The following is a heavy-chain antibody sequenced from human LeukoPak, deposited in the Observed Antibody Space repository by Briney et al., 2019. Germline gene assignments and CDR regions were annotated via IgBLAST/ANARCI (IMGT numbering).Heavy chain of an antibody. D-gene: IGHD6-13*01. Sequence: GGSLRPSCVASGFTFTNYAMSWVRQAPGKGLEWVSSIVGSAGTTSHADSVKGRLTISRDNSKNTLYLQMNSLRAEDTAVYYCAKDRVATERYYMDVWGKGTTVTISS. V-gene: IGHV3-23*01. CDR1: GFTFTNYA. J-gene: IGHJ6*03. CDR2: IVGSAGTT. CDR3: AKDRVATERYYMDV.